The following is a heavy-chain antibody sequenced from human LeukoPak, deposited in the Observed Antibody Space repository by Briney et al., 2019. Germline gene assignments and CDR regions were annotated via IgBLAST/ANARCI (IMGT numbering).Heavy chain of an antibody. CDR2: IYYSGST. CDR3: ARYGDYYYYGMDV. J-gene: IGHJ6*02. Sequence: KPSETLSLTCTVSGGSISSYYWSWIRQPPGKGLEWIGYIYYSGSTTYNPSLKSRVTISVDTSKNQFSLKLSSVTAADTAVYYCARYGDYYYYGMDVWGQGTTVTVSS. V-gene: IGHV4-59*08. D-gene: IGHD4-17*01. CDR1: GGSISSYY.